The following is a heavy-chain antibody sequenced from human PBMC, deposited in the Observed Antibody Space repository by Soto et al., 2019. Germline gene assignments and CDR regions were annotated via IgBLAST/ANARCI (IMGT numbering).Heavy chain of an antibody. V-gene: IGHV3-23*01. CDR2: ISGSGGST. CDR1: GFTFSSYA. D-gene: IGHD6-19*01. Sequence: GGSLRLSCAASGFTFSSYAMSWVRQAPGKGLEWVSAISGSGGSTYYADSVKGRFTISRDNSKNTLYLQMNSLRAEDTAVYYCAKDRIDSSGWYRYWGPVGYWGQGTLVTVSS. J-gene: IGHJ4*02. CDR3: AKDRIDSSGWYRYWGPVGY.